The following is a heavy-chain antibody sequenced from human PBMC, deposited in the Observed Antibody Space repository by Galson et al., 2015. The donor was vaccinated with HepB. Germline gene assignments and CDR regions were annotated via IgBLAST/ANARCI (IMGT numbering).Heavy chain of an antibody. V-gene: IGHV5-51*01. J-gene: IGHJ2*01. Sequence: QSGAEVKKPGESLKISCKGSGYSFTSYWIGWVRQMPGKGLEWMGIIYPGDSDTRYSPSFQGQVTISADKSISTAYLQWSSLKASDTAMYYCARSNYDILTGYYGDWYFDLWGRGTLVTVSS. D-gene: IGHD3-9*01. CDR3: ARSNYDILTGYYGDWYFDL. CDR1: GYSFTSYW. CDR2: IYPGDSDT.